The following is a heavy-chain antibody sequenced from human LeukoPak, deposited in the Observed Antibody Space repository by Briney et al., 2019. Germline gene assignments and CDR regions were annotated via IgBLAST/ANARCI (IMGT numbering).Heavy chain of an antibody. J-gene: IGHJ4*02. Sequence: ASVKVSCKASGYTFINYYIHWVRQVPGQGLEWMGIINPSGGSTTYAQKFQGRVTMTRDTSTSTVYMELSSLTSEDTAVYYCARDSLPHYYTSGSQNPADYWGQGTLVTVSP. CDR3: ARDSLPHYYTSGSQNPADY. V-gene: IGHV1-46*01. CDR1: GYTFINYY. CDR2: INPSGGST. D-gene: IGHD3-10*01.